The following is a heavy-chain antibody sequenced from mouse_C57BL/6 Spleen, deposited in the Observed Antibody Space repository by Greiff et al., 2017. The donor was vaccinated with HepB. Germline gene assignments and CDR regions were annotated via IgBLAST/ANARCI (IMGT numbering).Heavy chain of an antibody. CDR3: ARWEAYDGYSYYFDY. J-gene: IGHJ2*01. CDR2: IYPGDGDT. V-gene: IGHV1-82*01. CDR1: GYAFSSSW. Sequence: VQRVESGPELVKPGASVKISCKASGYAFSSSWMNWVKQRPGKGLEWIGRIYPGDGDTNYNGKFKGKATLTADKSSSTAYMQLSSLTSEDSAVYFCARWEAYDGYSYYFDYWGQGTTLTVSS. D-gene: IGHD2-3*01.